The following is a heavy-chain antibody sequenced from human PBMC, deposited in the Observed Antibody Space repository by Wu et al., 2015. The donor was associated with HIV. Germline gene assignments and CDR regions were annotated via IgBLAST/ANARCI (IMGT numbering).Heavy chain of an antibody. CDR2: VYMTGST. CDR3: ARQGDFDWLSHFDY. J-gene: IGHJ4*02. V-gene: IGHV4-4*07. D-gene: IGHD3-9*01. CDR1: GGSISPHF. Sequence: QVQLQESGPGLVKPSETLSLTCTVSGGSISPHFWSWIRQPAGKGLEWIGRVYMTGSTNYNPSLKSRVTMSVDKSKNQFSLKLSSVTAADTAVYYCARQGDFDWLSHFDYWGQGTLVTVSS.